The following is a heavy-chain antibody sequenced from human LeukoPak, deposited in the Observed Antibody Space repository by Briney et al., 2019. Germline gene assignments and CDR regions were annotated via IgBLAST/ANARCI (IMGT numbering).Heavy chain of an antibody. J-gene: IGHJ5*02. CDR2: IYTSGST. V-gene: IGHV4-4*07. D-gene: IGHD6-13*01. Sequence: SETLSLTCTVSGGSISSYYWSWIRQPAGKGLEWIGRIYTSGSTNYNPSLKSRVTMSVDTSKNQFSLKLNSVTTADSAVYCCARAIATAGTGWFDPWGQGTLVTVSS. CDR3: ARAIATAGTGWFDP. CDR1: GGSISSYY.